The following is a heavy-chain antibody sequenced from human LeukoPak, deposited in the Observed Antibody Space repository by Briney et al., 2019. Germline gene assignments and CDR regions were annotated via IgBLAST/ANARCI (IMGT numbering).Heavy chain of an antibody. V-gene: IGHV4-39*01. Sequence: PSETLSLTCTVSGGSISGSSYYWGWLRQPPGKGLEWIGSIYYSGSTYYNPSLKSRVTISVDTSKNQFSLKLSSVTAADTAVYYCARYRRQAVLEWPYYFDYWGQGTLVTVSS. CDR1: GGSISGSSYY. CDR3: ARYRRQAVLEWPYYFDY. CDR2: IYYSGST. D-gene: IGHD3-3*01. J-gene: IGHJ4*02.